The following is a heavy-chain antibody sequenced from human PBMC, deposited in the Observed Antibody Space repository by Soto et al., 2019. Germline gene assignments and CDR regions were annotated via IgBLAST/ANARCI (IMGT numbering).Heavy chain of an antibody. Sequence: QVQLVQSGAEVKKPGASVKVSCKASGYTFTSYAMHWVRQAPGQRVEWMGWINAGNGNTKYSQKFQGRVTITRDTSASTAYMELSSLRSEDTAVYYCAREGWVVPAANNWFDPWGQGTLVTVSS. D-gene: IGHD2-2*01. CDR2: INAGNGNT. J-gene: IGHJ5*02. CDR1: GYTFTSYA. CDR3: AREGWVVPAANNWFDP. V-gene: IGHV1-3*01.